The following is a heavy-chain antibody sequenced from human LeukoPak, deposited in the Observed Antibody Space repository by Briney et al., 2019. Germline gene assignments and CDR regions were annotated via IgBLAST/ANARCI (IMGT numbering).Heavy chain of an antibody. CDR2: ISSSSSYI. D-gene: IGHD5-24*01. J-gene: IGHJ4*02. CDR3: ARPRDGYNPPNY. Sequence: GGPLRLSCAASGFTFSSYSMNWVRQAPGKGLEWVSSISSSSSYIYYADSVKGRFTISRDNAKNSLYLQMNSLRAEDTAVYYCARPRDGYNPPNYWGQGTLVTVSS. V-gene: IGHV3-21*01. CDR1: GFTFSSYS.